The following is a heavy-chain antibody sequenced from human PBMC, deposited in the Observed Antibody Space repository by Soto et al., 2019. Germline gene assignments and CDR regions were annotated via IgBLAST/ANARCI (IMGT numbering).Heavy chain of an antibody. V-gene: IGHV4-61*01. CDR1: GGSVTSGSYH. CDR2: QSGST. CDR3: AVYIAGAGGDGY. D-gene: IGHD6-19*01. Sequence: QVQLQESGPGLVKPSETLSLTCTVSGGSVTSGSYHWTWIRQPPGKGLEWIGQSGSTNYNPSLRSRTTLSVDTSKNQFSLNLRSLTAADTAVYYCAVYIAGAGGDGYWGRGTLVTVSS. J-gene: IGHJ4*02.